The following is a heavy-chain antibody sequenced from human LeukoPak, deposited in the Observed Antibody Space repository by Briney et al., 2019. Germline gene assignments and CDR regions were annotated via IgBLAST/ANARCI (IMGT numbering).Heavy chain of an antibody. Sequence: SQTLSLTCTVSGVSISSGGHYWSWIRQHPGAGLEWIGYIYSGGSTYHYPSLNSRVTISRDTSSNQFSLNLRSVTAADAAVYYCARDPGFDGTYSYFFDFWGQGALVTVSS. J-gene: IGHJ4*02. D-gene: IGHD1-26*01. CDR2: IYSGGST. CDR1: GVSISSGGHY. V-gene: IGHV4-31*03. CDR3: ARDPGFDGTYSYFFDF.